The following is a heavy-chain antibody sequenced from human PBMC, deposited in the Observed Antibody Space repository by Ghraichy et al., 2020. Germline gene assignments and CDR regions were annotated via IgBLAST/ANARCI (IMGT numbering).Heavy chain of an antibody. Sequence: VKVSCKASGYTFTGYYMHWVRQAPGQGLEWMGWIYPNSGGTNYAQKFEGRVTMTRDTSITTAYMELSRLRSDDTAVYYCARGYCSGGSCWDTFDIWGQGTMVTVSS. D-gene: IGHD2-15*01. CDR1: GYTFTGYY. J-gene: IGHJ3*02. CDR2: IYPNSGGT. CDR3: ARGYCSGGSCWDTFDI. V-gene: IGHV1-2*02.